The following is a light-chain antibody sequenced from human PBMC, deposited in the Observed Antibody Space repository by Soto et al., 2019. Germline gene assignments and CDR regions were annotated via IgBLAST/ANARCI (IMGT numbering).Light chain of an antibody. CDR3: LQDGIALWT. Sequence: EIALTQSPGTLYLSPGERATLSCRASQSVTANYLAWYQQKPGQAPRLLIYAASIGATGIPDRFSGSGSGTAFTLTISRREPEDPAVYYCLQDGIALWTFGQGTKVAIK. CDR2: AAS. V-gene: IGKV3-20*01. CDR1: QSVTANY. J-gene: IGKJ1*01.